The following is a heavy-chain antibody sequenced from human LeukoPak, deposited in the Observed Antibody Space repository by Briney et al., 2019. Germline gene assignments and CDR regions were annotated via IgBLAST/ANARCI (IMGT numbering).Heavy chain of an antibody. Sequence: PGGSLRLSCAASGFTFDDYAMHWVRQAPGKGLEWVSGISWNSGSIGYADSVKGRFTISRDNAKNSLYLQMNSLRAEDTALYYCAKDTYGSGSYPSFDYWGQGTLVTVSS. J-gene: IGHJ4*02. CDR1: GFTFDDYA. D-gene: IGHD3-10*01. V-gene: IGHV3-9*01. CDR3: AKDTYGSGSYPSFDY. CDR2: ISWNSGSI.